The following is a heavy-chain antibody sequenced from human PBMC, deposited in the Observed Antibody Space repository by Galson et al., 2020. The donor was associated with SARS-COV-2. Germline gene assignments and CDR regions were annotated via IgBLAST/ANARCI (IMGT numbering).Heavy chain of an antibody. CDR2: IYYRGGT. J-gene: IGHJ4*02. D-gene: IGHD2-21*02. CDR3: ARSDCGGDCMMHLDF. V-gene: IGHV4-31*03. CDR1: GDSVTSGGYY. Sequence: ASETLSLTCTVSGDSVTSGGYYWNWIRHHPGKGLEWTGSIYYRGGTSYTPSLKSRVTISADTSKNQFSLRLNSVTAADTAVYYCARSDCGGDCMMHLDFWGQGTLVTVSS.